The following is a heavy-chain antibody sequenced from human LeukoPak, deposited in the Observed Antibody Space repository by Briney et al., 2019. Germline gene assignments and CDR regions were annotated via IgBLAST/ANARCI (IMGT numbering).Heavy chain of an antibody. V-gene: IGHV4-59*01. CDR1: GGSISSYY. Sequence: PSETLSLTXTVSGGSISSYYWSWIRQPPGKGLEWIGYIYYSGSTNYNPSLKSRVTISVDTSKNQFSLKLSSVTAADTAVYYCARSPLGNYYYYYMDVWGKGTTVTVSS. CDR3: ARSPLGNYYYYYMDV. CDR2: IYYSGST. J-gene: IGHJ6*03. D-gene: IGHD3-16*01.